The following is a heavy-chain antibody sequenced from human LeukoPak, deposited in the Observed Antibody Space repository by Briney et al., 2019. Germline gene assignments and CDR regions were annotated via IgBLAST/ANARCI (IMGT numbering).Heavy chain of an antibody. V-gene: IGHV3-53*01. D-gene: IGHD6-19*01. CDR1: GFAVSSNY. Sequence: GGSLRLSCVVSGFAVSSNYMCWVRQAPGKGLEWVSVIYSDGTTYYADSVKGRFTISRDNPKNTLYLQMNSLRAEDTAVYYCARDSVAGIDYWGQGILVTVSS. J-gene: IGHJ4*02. CDR3: ARDSVAGIDY. CDR2: IYSDGTT.